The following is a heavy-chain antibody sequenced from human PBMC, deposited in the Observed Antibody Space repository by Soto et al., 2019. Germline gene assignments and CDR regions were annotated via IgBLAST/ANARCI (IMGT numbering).Heavy chain of an antibody. J-gene: IGHJ6*03. CDR2: INPNGGST. CDR3: ARSFGVVSSYYYYYMDV. D-gene: IGHD3-3*01. CDR1: GYTFTSYY. V-gene: IGHV1-8*02. Sequence: GASVKVSCKASGYTFTSYYMHWVRQAPGQGLEWMGWINPNGGSTGYAQKFQGRVTMTRNTSISTAYMELSSLRSEDTAVYYCARSFGVVSSYYYYYMDVWGKGTTVTVSS.